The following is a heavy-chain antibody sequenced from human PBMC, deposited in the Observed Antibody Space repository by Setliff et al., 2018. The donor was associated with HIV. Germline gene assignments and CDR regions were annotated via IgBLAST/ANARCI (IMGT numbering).Heavy chain of an antibody. CDR1: GYTLTSYG. D-gene: IGHD1-26*01. Sequence: ASVKVSCKTSGYTLTSYGMNWIRQAPGQGLEWMGWTYLGATNYAQRFRDRFTVTTDTSTSTAYMELRGLSPDDTALYFCATGGGQSFDYWGQGTLGTVSS. CDR3: ATGGGQSFDY. V-gene: IGHV1-18*04. J-gene: IGHJ4*02. CDR2: TYLGAT.